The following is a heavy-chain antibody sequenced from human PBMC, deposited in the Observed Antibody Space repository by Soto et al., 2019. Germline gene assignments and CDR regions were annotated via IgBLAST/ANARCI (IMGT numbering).Heavy chain of an antibody. D-gene: IGHD1-26*01. CDR2: ISSTGSYI. Sequence: QVQLVESGGGLVKPGGSLRLSCAASGFTFSEYYMSWIRQTPRKGLEWVAYISSTGSYIDYADSVKDRFTISRDNAKNSLYLQMNSLRAEDTAVYYCGRDLGWSPLWEYWGQGTLVTVSS. CDR1: GFTFSEYY. J-gene: IGHJ4*02. CDR3: GRDLGWSPLWEY. V-gene: IGHV3-11*05.